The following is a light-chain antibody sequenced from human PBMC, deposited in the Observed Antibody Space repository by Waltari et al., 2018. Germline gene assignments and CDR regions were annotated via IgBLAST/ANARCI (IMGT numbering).Light chain of an antibody. CDR3: QQYDSQPLT. CDR1: QSVRSN. CDR2: GAS. J-gene: IGKJ4*01. Sequence: EIVMTQSPALLSVSPGEGVTLSCRASQSVRSNFAWYQQKPGQAPRLLIFGASTRATGFPARFSGGGSGTEFTLTITSLQSEDSAVYFCQQYDSQPLTFGGGTFVEIK. V-gene: IGKV3-15*01.